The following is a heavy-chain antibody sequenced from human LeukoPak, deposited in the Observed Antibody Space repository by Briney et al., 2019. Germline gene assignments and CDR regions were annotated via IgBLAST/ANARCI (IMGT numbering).Heavy chain of an antibody. CDR3: ARETLGQWLDLGPMDV. V-gene: IGHV3-21*01. J-gene: IGHJ6*03. D-gene: IGHD6-19*01. CDR1: GFTFSSYS. Sequence: PGGSLRLSCAASGFTFSSYSMNWVRQAPGKGLEWVSSISSSSSYIYYADSVKGRFTISRDNAKNSLYLQMNSLRAEDTAVYYCARETLGQWLDLGPMDVWGKGTTVTVSS. CDR2: ISSSSSYI.